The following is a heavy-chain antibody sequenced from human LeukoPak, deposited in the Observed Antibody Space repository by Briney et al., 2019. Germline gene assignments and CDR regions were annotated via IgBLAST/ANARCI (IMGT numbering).Heavy chain of an antibody. CDR2: ISSSSSYI. CDR1: GFTFSSYS. J-gene: IGHJ4*02. D-gene: IGHD6-19*01. Sequence: GGSLRLSCAASGFTFSSYSMNWVRQAPGKGLEWVSSISSSSSYIYYADSVKGRFTIFRDNAKNSLYLEMNSLRAEDTAVYYCAREIESTVAGNFDHWGQGTLVTVSS. CDR3: AREIESTVAGNFDH. V-gene: IGHV3-21*01.